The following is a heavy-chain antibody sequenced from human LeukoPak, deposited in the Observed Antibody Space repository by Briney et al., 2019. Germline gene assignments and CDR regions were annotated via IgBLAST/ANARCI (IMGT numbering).Heavy chain of an antibody. CDR3: ARDRRDGYNDY. CDR2: ISSNGGST. V-gene: IGHV3-64*01. Sequence: GRSLRLSCAASGFTFSSYAMHWVRQAPGKGLEYVSAISSNGGSTYYANSVKGRFTISRDNSKNTLYLQMGSLRAEDMAVYYCARDRRDGYNDYWGQGTLVTVSS. D-gene: IGHD5-24*01. CDR1: GFTFSSYA. J-gene: IGHJ4*02.